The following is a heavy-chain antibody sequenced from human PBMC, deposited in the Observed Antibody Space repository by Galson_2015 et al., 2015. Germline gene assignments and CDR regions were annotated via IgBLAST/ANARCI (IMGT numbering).Heavy chain of an antibody. D-gene: IGHD3-22*01. Sequence: SLRLSCAVSGFSVDDYTIHWVRQAPGKGLEWVSLISWDGGTRYFADSVKGRFTISRDNSKNSLFLQMHSLRTEDTALYFCAKSLNSRSTMTADFDFWGQGTLVTVSS. CDR2: ISWDGGTR. CDR1: GFSVDDYT. J-gene: IGHJ4*02. V-gene: IGHV3-43*01. CDR3: AKSLNSRSTMTADFDF.